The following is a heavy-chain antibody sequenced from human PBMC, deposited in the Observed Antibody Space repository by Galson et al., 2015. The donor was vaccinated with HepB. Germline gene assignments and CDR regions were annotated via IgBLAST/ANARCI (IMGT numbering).Heavy chain of an antibody. J-gene: IGHJ4*02. CDR2: IRNKVNSYTT. CDR1: GFTFSDHY. Sequence: SLRLSCAASGFTFSDHYMDWVRQAPGKGLEWVGRIRNKVNSYTTEYAASVKGRFTISRDDSENSLYLQMNSLKAEDTAVYYCLRVASEYYFNHWGQGTLVTVSS. V-gene: IGHV3-72*01. CDR3: LRVASEYYFNH.